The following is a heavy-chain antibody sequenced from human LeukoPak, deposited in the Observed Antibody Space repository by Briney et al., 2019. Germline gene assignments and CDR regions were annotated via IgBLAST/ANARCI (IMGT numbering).Heavy chain of an antibody. D-gene: IGHD3-22*01. CDR2: MNPNSGNT. V-gene: IGHV1-8*01. Sequence: GASVKVSCKASGYTFTSYDINWVRQATGQGLEWMGWMNPNSGNTGYAQKFQGRVTMTRNTSISTAYMELSSLRSEDTAVYYCAKVDYYDSSGNWFDPWGLGTLVTVSS. CDR3: AKVDYYDSSGNWFDP. CDR1: GYTFTSYD. J-gene: IGHJ5*02.